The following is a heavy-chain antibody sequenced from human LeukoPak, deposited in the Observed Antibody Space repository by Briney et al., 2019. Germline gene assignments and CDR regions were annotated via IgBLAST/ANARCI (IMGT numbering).Heavy chain of an antibody. D-gene: IGHD6-13*01. CDR3: ARQGPIIAAADAFDI. Sequence: SETLSLTCAAYGGSFSGYYWSWIRQPPGKGLEWIGEINHSGSTNYNPSLKSRVTISVDTSKNQFSLKLSSVTAADTAVYYCARQGPIIAAADAFDIWGQGTMVTVSS. J-gene: IGHJ3*02. CDR2: INHSGST. CDR1: GGSFSGYY. V-gene: IGHV4-34*01.